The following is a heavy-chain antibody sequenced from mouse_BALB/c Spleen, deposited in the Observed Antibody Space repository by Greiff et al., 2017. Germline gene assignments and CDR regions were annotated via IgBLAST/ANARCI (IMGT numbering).Heavy chain of an antibody. D-gene: IGHD2-14*01. CDR1: GFTFSSYT. CDR3: ARHIHYRDDGGYAMDY. V-gene: IGHV5-12-2*01. J-gene: IGHJ4*01. CDR2: ISNGGGST. Sequence: DVKLVESGGGLVQPGGSLKLSCAASGFTFSSYTMSWVRQTQEKRLEWVAYISNGGGSTYYPDTVKGRFTISRDNAKNTLYLQMSSLKSEDTAMYYCARHIHYRDDGGYAMDYWGQGTSVTVSS.